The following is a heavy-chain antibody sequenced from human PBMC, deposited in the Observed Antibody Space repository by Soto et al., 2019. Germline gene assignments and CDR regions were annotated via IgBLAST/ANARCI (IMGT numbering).Heavy chain of an antibody. CDR2: IYYSGST. CDR1: GGSISSYY. D-gene: IGHD4-17*01. J-gene: IGHJ4*02. V-gene: IGHV4-59*01. CDR3: ARDEGHGDTHFDY. Sequence: QVQLQESGPGLVKPSETLSLTCTVSGGSISSYYWSWIRQPPGKGLEWIGHIYYSGSTNHNPSLKRRLTLSVDTSKHQFSLKLRSVTAADTAVYYCARDEGHGDTHFDYWGQGTLVTVSS.